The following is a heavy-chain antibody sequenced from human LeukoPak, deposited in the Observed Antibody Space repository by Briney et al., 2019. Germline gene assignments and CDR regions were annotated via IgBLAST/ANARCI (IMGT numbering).Heavy chain of an antibody. CDR2: IKQDGSEK. CDR1: GFAISSYW. J-gene: IGHJ4*02. Sequence: GGSLRLSCAASGFAISSYWMTWVRQAPGKGLEWVANIKQDGSEKHYVDSVKCRFTISRDNSKNSLYLQMNSLRADDTAVYYCTRGIGSGIPLGIWGQGTLVTVSS. V-gene: IGHV3-7*01. CDR3: TRGIGSGIPLGI. D-gene: IGHD3-10*01.